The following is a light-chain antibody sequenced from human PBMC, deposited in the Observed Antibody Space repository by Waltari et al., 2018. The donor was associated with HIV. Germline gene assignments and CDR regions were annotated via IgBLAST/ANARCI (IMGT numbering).Light chain of an antibody. V-gene: IGLV6-57*01. J-gene: IGLJ2*01. CDR2: EDV. CDR3: QSFDTDNHVI. CDR1: SGSIPTTS. Sequence: FMLTQPHSVSESPGHTVTLSCTPHSGSIPTTSAPWLQQRPGASPFTLIFEDVRRPSGGPDRFAGSIDRSSNSASLAISALKTEDEADYYCQSFDTDNHVIFGGGTKLTVL.